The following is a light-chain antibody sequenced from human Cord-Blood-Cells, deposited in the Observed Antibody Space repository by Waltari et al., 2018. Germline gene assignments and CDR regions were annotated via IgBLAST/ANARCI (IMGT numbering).Light chain of an antibody. CDR3: AAWDDSLNGWV. Sequence: QSVLTQPPSASGTPGQRVTISCSGSSSNIGSNTVNWYQQLPGTAPKLLIDSNNQRPSGVPDRFSGSKSGTSASLASSGLQSEDEADYYCAAWDDSLNGWVFGGGTKLTVL. J-gene: IGLJ3*02. CDR1: SSNIGSNT. CDR2: SNN. V-gene: IGLV1-44*01.